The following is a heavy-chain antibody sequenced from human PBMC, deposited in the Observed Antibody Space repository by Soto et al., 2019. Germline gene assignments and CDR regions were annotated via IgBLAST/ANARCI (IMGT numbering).Heavy chain of an antibody. D-gene: IGHD6-19*01. J-gene: IGHJ4*02. Sequence: SETLSLTCTVSGGSVTGFYWSWIRQPPGKGLEWIGYIFHSGSSNYHPSFKSRVTISVXXXXXXIXLXLXXVTAAXTAVYYCARASGLGVAHIDYWGQGTLVTVSS. CDR3: ARASGLGVAHIDY. V-gene: IGHV4-59*02. CDR2: IFHSGSS. CDR1: GGSVTGFY.